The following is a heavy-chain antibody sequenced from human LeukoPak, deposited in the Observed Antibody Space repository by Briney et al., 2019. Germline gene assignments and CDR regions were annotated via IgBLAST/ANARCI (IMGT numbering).Heavy chain of an antibody. CDR3: AKITMIVVVISRFDY. Sequence: GGSLRLSCAASGFTFSSYGMHWVRQAPGKGLEWVAVIWYDGSNKYYADSVKGRFTISRDNSKNTLYLQMNSLRAEDTAVYYCAKITMIVVVISRFDYWGQGTLVTVSS. CDR2: IWYDGSNK. J-gene: IGHJ4*02. D-gene: IGHD3-22*01. CDR1: GFTFSSYG. V-gene: IGHV3-33*06.